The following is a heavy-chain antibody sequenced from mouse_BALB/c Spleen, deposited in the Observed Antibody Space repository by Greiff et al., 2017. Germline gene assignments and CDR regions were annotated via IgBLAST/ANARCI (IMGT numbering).Heavy chain of an antibody. CDR2: ISSGGGST. CDR3: ARRGYYGSSLDY. Sequence: EVKVEESGGGLVKPGGSLKLSCAASGFAFSSYDMSWVRQTPEKRLEWVAYISSGGGSTYYPDTVNGRFTISRDNAKNTLYLQMSSLKSEDTAMYYCARRGYYGSSLDYWGQGTTLTVSS. J-gene: IGHJ2*01. V-gene: IGHV5-12-1*01. D-gene: IGHD1-1*01. CDR1: GFAFSSYD.